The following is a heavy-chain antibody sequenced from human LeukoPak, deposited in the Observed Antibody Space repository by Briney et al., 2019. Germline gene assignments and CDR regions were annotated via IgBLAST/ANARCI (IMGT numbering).Heavy chain of an antibody. D-gene: IGHD5-12*01. CDR3: ARTRYSSWYFDL. V-gene: IGHV4-39*01. J-gene: IGHJ2*01. CDR2: IYYSGST. Sequence: SETLSLTCTVSGGSISSSSYYWGWIRQPPGKGLEWIGSIYYSGSTYYNPSLKSRVTISVDTSKNQFSLKLSSVTAADTAVYYCARTRYSSWYFDLWGRGTLVTVSS. CDR1: GGSISSSSYY.